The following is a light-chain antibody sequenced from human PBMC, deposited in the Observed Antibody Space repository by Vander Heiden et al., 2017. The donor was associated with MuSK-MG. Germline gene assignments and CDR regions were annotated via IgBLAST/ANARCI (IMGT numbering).Light chain of an antibody. J-gene: IGKJ3*01. CDR3: QQSYSIS. V-gene: IGKV1-39*01. CDR2: AAS. Sequence: DIQMTQSPSSLSASVGDRVTITCRASQSISSYLNWYQQKPGKAPKLLIYAASSLKSGVQSRFSGSGSGTDFTLTISRLQTEDFATYYCQQSYSISFGHGTKVDIK. CDR1: QSISSY.